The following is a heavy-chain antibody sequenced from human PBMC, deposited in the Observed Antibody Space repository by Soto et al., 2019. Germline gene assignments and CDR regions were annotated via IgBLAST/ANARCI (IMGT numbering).Heavy chain of an antibody. Sequence: SETLSLTRAVYGGSFSGYYWSWIRQPSEKGLEWIGEINHSGSTNYNPSLKSRVTISVDTSKNQFSLKLSPVTAADTAVYYCARPAIAAAVSAFDYWGQGTLVTVS. V-gene: IGHV4-34*01. CDR2: INHSGST. D-gene: IGHD6-13*01. CDR1: GGSFSGYY. J-gene: IGHJ4*02. CDR3: ARPAIAAAVSAFDY.